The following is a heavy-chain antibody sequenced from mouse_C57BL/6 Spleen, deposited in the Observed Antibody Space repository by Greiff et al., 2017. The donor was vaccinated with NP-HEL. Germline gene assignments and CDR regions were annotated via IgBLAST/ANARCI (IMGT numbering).Heavy chain of an antibody. CDR3: AREAAQAYYAMDY. Sequence: DVMLVESGGGLVKPGGSLKLSCAASGFTFSDYGMHWVRQAPEKGLEWVAYISSGSSTIYYADTVKGRFTISRDNAKNTLFLQMTSLRSEDTAMYYCAREAAQAYYAMDYWGQGTSVTVSS. CDR2: ISSGSSTI. J-gene: IGHJ4*01. V-gene: IGHV5-17*01. D-gene: IGHD3-2*02. CDR1: GFTFSDYG.